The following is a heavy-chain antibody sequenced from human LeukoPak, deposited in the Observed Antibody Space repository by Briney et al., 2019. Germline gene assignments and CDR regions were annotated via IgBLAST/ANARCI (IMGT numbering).Heavy chain of an antibody. CDR3: WRPGGGGIAPFDY. CDR1: GYSFTRYW. CDR2: IYPGDSDT. Sequence: GESLKISCKGSGYSFTRYWIGWVRQMPGKGLEWMGIIYPGDSDTRYSPSFQGQVTISADKSVSTAYLQWSSLKASDTANYFFWRPGGGGIAPFDYWGQGTLVTVSS. V-gene: IGHV5-51*01. D-gene: IGHD6-13*01. J-gene: IGHJ4*02.